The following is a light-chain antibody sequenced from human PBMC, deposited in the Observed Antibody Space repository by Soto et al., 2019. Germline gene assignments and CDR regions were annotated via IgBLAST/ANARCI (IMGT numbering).Light chain of an antibody. Sequence: DIQMTQSPSSLSASVGDRVTISCRASQSISNYLNWYQQKPGKAPKLLIYASFTLQSGVPSRFSGTGSGTDFTLTISSLQPEDFGTYYCQQSDSSPETFGQGTKVEI. J-gene: IGKJ1*01. CDR3: QQSDSSPET. V-gene: IGKV1-39*01. CDR1: QSISNY. CDR2: ASF.